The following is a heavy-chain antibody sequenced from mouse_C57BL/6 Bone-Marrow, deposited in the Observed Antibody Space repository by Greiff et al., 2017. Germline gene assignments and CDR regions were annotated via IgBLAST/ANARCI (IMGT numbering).Heavy chain of an antibody. V-gene: IGHV3-6*01. D-gene: IGHD2-3*01. J-gene: IGHJ4*01. CDR3: ASMIPYYAMDY. CDR1: GYSITSGYY. Sequence: EVKLMESGPGLVKPSQSLSLSCSVTGYSITSGYYCYWIRRFPGNILELMGYISSDGSNNYTPSLKKRISLTRDPSTNQFFLKLNSVTAEDTATYDCASMIPYYAMDYWGQGTSVTVSS. CDR2: ISSDGSN.